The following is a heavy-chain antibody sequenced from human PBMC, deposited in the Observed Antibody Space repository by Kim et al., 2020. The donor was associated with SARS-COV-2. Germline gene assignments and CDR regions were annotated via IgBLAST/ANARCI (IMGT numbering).Heavy chain of an antibody. J-gene: IGHJ2*01. CDR1: GFTFSSYS. D-gene: IGHD3-10*01. V-gene: IGHV3-21*01. CDR3: ASLPSNMVRGNDWYFDL. Sequence: GGSLRLSCAASGFTFSSYSMNWVRQAPGKGLEWVSSISSSSSYIYYADSVKGRFTISRDNAKNSLYLQMNSLRAEDTAVYYCASLPSNMVRGNDWYFDLWGRGTLVTVSS. CDR2: ISSSSSYI.